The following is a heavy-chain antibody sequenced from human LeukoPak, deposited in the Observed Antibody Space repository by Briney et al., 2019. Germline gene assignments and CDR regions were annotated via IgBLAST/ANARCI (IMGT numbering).Heavy chain of an antibody. CDR1: GGSISSGSYY. Sequence: KTSQTLSLTCTVSGGSISSGSYYWGWIRQPPGKGLQWIGSIYHSGSTYYNPSLKSRVTISVDTSKNQFSLKLSSVTAADTAVYYCARDTYYFDSSGSNDYWGQGILVTVSS. D-gene: IGHD3-22*01. V-gene: IGHV4-39*07. J-gene: IGHJ4*02. CDR2: IYHSGST. CDR3: ARDTYYFDSSGSNDY.